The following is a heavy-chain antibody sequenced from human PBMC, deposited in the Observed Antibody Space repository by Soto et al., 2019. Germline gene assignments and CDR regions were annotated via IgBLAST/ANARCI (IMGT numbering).Heavy chain of an antibody. CDR2: IYRTGIT. Sequence: QVQLQESGPGLVKPSGTLSLTCAVSGGSFTSNNWWTWVRQPPGQGLEWIGEIYRTGITNYNPSLKSRVTISLAKSENKFSLKVTSLTAADTAVYYCASRDPGTSVDYWGQGTLVTVSS. V-gene: IGHV4-4*02. J-gene: IGHJ4*02. CDR1: GGSFTSNNW. CDR3: ASRDPGTSVDY. D-gene: IGHD1-7*01.